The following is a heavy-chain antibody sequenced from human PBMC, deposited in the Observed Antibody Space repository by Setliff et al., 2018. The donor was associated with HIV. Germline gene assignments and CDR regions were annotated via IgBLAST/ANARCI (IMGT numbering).Heavy chain of an antibody. V-gene: IGHV4-4*09. Sequence: LSLTCTVSGGSISSYYWSWIRQPPGKGLEWIGYIYTSGSVNYNPSLNSRVTISVGTSKNQFSLKVNSVTAADTAVYYCARSPRIGVAGEFEYWGQGTLVTVSS. D-gene: IGHD6-19*01. CDR1: GGSISSYY. CDR3: ARSPRIGVAGEFEY. CDR2: IYTSGSV. J-gene: IGHJ4*02.